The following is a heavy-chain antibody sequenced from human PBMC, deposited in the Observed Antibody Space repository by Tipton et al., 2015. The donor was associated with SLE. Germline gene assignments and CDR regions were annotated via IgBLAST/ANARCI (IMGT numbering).Heavy chain of an antibody. Sequence: TLSLTCTVSGDSISSSRHYWGWFRQTPGRGLEWIGSIYYSGSTLYNPSLKSRVTISVDTSKNHFSLNMRSVTAADTAVYYCARHSGMVDSGWIDPWGPGTLVIVSS. J-gene: IGHJ5*02. D-gene: IGHD2-15*01. CDR3: ARHSGMVDSGWIDP. V-gene: IGHV4-39*07. CDR2: IYYSGST. CDR1: GDSISSSRHY.